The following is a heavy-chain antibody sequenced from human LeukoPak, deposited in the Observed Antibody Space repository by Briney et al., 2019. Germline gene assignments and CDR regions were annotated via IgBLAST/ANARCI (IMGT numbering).Heavy chain of an antibody. Sequence: SVKVSCKASGGTFSSYAISWVRQAPGQGLEWMGRIIPIFGTANYAQKFQGRVTITTDESTSTAYMELSSLRSEDTAVYYCAGVVPARGHDYWGQGTLVTVSS. CDR3: AGVVPARGHDY. V-gene: IGHV1-69*05. CDR1: GGTFSSYA. CDR2: IIPIFGTA. D-gene: IGHD2-2*01. J-gene: IGHJ4*02.